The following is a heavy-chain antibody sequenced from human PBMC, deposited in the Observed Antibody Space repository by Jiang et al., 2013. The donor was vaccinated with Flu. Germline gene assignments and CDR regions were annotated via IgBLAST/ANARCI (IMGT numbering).Heavy chain of an antibody. CDR3: ARSYCGGDCYSMFGYSYYGMDV. CDR2: IHNSGTT. CDR1: GGSISRYH. Sequence: GLVKPSETLSLTCTVSGGSISRYHWSWTRQPPGKGLEWIGYIHNSGTTNYNPSLKSRVTISIDTSTNQFSLKLISVTAPDTAVYYCARSYCGGDCYSMFGYSYYGMDVWGQGTTVTVSS. V-gene: IGHV4-59*08. D-gene: IGHD2-21*02. J-gene: IGHJ6*02.